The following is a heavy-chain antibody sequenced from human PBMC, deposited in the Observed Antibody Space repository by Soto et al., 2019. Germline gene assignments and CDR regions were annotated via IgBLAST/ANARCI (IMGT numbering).Heavy chain of an antibody. CDR2: TVPMYGTA. Sequence: SVKVSCKASGYTFTSYGINWVRQAPGQGLEWMGGTVPMYGTANYAQKFQGRVTITADTSTSTAYMELSSLRSEDTAVYYCARSLDVGALYYGMDVWGQGTSVTVSS. V-gene: IGHV1-69*06. CDR1: GYTFTSYG. J-gene: IGHJ6*02. D-gene: IGHD1-26*01. CDR3: ARSLDVGALYYGMDV.